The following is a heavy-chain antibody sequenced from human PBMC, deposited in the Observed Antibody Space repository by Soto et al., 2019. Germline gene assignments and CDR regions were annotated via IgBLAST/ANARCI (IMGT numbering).Heavy chain of an antibody. CDR1: GGSISSGDYY. Sequence: SETLSLTFTVSGGSISSGDYYWSWIRQPPGKGLEWIGYIYYSGSTYYNPSLKSRVTISVDTSKNQFSLKLSSVTAADTAVYYCARVKGEWLSAYYFDYWGQGTLVTVSS. CDR2: IYYSGST. J-gene: IGHJ4*02. CDR3: ARVKGEWLSAYYFDY. D-gene: IGHD3-3*01. V-gene: IGHV4-30-4*01.